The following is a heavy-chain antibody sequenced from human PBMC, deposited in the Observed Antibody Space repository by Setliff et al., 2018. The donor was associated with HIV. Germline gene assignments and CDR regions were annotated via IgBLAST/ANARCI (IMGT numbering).Heavy chain of an antibody. D-gene: IGHD4-17*01. CDR3: ARAKIGPAGDRTYYYGMDV. CDR2: ISFSGNTI. V-gene: IGHV3-11*01. Sequence: GGSLRLSCAVSGFFFSDHYMSWIRQAPGKGLEWVSYISFSGNTIYYRDSVRGRFTIARDNARNSLYLQMNSLKADDTAVYYCARAKIGPAGDRTYYYGMDVWGQGTTATVSS. CDR1: GFFFSDHY. J-gene: IGHJ6*02.